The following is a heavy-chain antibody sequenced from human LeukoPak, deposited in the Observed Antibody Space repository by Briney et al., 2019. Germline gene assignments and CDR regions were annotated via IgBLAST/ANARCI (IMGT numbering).Heavy chain of an antibody. CDR2: ISSSGSTI. Sequence: GGSLRLSCAASGFTFSSYEMNWVRQAPGKGLEGVSYISSSGSTIYYADSVKGRFTISRDNSKTTLYLQMNSLRAEDTAVYYCAKGLYSSGLWGQGTLVTVSS. D-gene: IGHD6-19*01. V-gene: IGHV3-48*03. CDR3: AKGLYSSGL. CDR1: GFTFSSYE. J-gene: IGHJ4*02.